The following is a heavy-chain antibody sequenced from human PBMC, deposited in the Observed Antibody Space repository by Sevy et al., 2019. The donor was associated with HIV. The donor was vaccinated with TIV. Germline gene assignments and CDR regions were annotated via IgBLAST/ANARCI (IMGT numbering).Heavy chain of an antibody. V-gene: IGHV3-30*04. D-gene: IGHD6-19*01. Sequence: GGSLRLSCAASGFTFSNYAMYWVRQAPGKELEWVALISYNGRSKDYSDSVKGRFTISRDSSNNNLYLQMNSLRAEDTAVYYCARGSGWRTEYYFDYWGQGILVTVSS. CDR3: ARGSGWRTEYYFDY. CDR2: ISYNGRSK. J-gene: IGHJ4*02. CDR1: GFTFSNYA.